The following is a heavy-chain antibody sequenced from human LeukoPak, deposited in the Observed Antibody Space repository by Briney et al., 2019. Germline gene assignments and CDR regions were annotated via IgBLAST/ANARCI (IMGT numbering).Heavy chain of an antibody. J-gene: IGHJ3*02. CDR1: GYTFTSYD. Sequence: ASVKVSCKASGYTFTSYDINWVRQAPGQGLEWMGWMNPNSGNTGYAQKFQGRVTITRNTSISTAYMELSSLRSEDPAVYYCARVAGDAFDIWGGGGMVTVSS. D-gene: IGHD6-19*01. V-gene: IGHV1-8*03. CDR3: ARVAGDAFDI. CDR2: MNPNSGNT.